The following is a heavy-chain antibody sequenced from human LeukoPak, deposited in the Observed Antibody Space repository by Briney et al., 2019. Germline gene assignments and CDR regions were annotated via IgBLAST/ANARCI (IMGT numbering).Heavy chain of an antibody. D-gene: IGHD2/OR15-2a*01. CDR2: ISGSDGST. Sequence: GGSLRLSCAASGLTFSSYSMNWVRQAPGKGLEWVSGISGSDGSTNYADSVKGRFTISRENSKNTLYLQMNSLGAEDTAVYYCAKDSAKKYDDYWGQGTLVTVSS. V-gene: IGHV3-23*01. CDR3: AKDSAKKYDDY. CDR1: GLTFSSYS. J-gene: IGHJ4*02.